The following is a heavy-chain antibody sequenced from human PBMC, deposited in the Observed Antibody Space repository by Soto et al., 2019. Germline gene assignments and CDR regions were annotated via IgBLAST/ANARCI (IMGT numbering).Heavy chain of an antibody. D-gene: IGHD3-16*01. J-gene: IGHJ4*02. Sequence: PSETLSLTCAVSGGSISSGGYSWSWIRQPPGKGLEWIGYIYHSGSTYYNPSLKSRVTISVDRSKNQFPLKLSSVTAADTAVYYCARIGGIDYWGQGTLVTVSS. CDR1: GGSISSGGYS. CDR3: ARIGGIDY. CDR2: IYHSGST. V-gene: IGHV4-30-2*01.